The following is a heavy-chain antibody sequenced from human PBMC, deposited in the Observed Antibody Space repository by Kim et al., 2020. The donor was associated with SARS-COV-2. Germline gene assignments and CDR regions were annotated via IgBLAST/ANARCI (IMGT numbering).Heavy chain of an antibody. CDR3: ARSRIAVAGTVVPGGILGY. V-gene: IGHV4-34*01. Sequence: SETLSLTCAVYGGSFSGYYWSWIRQPPGKGLEWIGEINHSGSTNYNPSLKSRVTISVDTSKNQFSLKLSSVTAADTAVYYCARSRIAVAGTVVPGGILGYWGQGTLVTVSS. CDR2: INHSGST. CDR1: GGSFSGYY. J-gene: IGHJ4*02. D-gene: IGHD6-19*01.